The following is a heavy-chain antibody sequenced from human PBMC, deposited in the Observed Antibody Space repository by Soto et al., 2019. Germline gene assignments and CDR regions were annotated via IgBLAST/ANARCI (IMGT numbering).Heavy chain of an antibody. D-gene: IGHD3-10*01. CDR3: NEITWFHGMDV. CDR1: GDSVSSNSAG. Sequence: SQTLSLTCVISGDSVSSNSAGWNWIRQSPSRGLEWLGRTYYKSKWNNDYALSVKSRITINPDTSKNQFSLHLYSVTPEDTAVYYCNEITWFHGMDVWGQGTPVTVSS. V-gene: IGHV6-1*01. J-gene: IGHJ6*02. CDR2: TYYKSKWNN.